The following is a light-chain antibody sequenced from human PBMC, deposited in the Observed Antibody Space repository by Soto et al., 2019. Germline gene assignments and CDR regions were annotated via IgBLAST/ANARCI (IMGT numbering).Light chain of an antibody. J-gene: IGLJ1*01. Sequence: QSVLTQPPSASGTPGQRVTISCSGGSSNIGTNAFNWYQQLPGTAPKLLIYNNNQRPSGVPDRFSGSKSGTSASLASSGLQAEDEADYYCAAWDDSLNGYVVGTGTKLTVL. CDR1: SSNIGTNA. V-gene: IGLV1-44*01. CDR3: AAWDDSLNGYV. CDR2: NNN.